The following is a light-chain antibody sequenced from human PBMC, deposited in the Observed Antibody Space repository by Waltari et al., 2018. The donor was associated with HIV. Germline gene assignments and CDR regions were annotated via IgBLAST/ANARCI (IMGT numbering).Light chain of an antibody. CDR3: SSYRTTTEPMV. V-gene: IGLV2-14*01. Sequence: QSALTQPASVSGSPGQSITLSCTGTSRDVGGYTYVSWYQQHPGKAPKLIISEVNNRASGVSDRFSGSRSGYTASLTISGLQAEDEAIYHCSSYRTTTEPMVFGGGTKLTVL. CDR1: SRDVGGYTY. CDR2: EVN. J-gene: IGLJ2*01.